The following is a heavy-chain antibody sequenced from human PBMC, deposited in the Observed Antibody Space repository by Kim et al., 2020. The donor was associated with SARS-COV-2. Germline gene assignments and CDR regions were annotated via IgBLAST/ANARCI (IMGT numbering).Heavy chain of an antibody. CDR1: GFIFKDHA. CDR3: ARGRGRGRYYFDY. Sequence: GGSLRLSCAASGFIFKDHAMIWVRQAPGTGLESVAVINSNGATTYYADSVKGRFTISRDNSRNTMFLQMDRVTIEDMGVYYCARGRGRGRYYFDYWGLGTLVTDSS. V-gene: IGHV3-64*02. J-gene: IGHJ4*02. CDR2: INSNGATT.